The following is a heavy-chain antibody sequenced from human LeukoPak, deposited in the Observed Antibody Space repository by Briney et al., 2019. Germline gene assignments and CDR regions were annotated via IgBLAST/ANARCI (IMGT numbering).Heavy chain of an antibody. J-gene: IGHJ5*02. CDR1: GYTFTDYY. Sequence: ASVKISCKVSGYTFTDYYMHWVQQAPGKGREWMGLVDPEDGETIYAEKFQGRVTMTADTSTDTAYMELSSLRSEDTAVYYCATRPPSYSSSWYDWFDPWGQGTLVTVSS. CDR2: VDPEDGET. V-gene: IGHV1-69-2*01. CDR3: ATRPPSYSSSWYDWFDP. D-gene: IGHD6-13*01.